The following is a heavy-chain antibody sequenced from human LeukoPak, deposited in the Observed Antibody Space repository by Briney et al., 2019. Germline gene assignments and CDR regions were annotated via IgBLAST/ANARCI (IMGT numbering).Heavy chain of an antibody. D-gene: IGHD6-13*01. CDR3: ARGVIAAGGNDFDY. CDR1: GGSISSSSYY. V-gene: IGHV4-39*07. Sequence: SETLSLTCTVSGGSISSSSYYWGWIRQPPGKGLEWIGSIYYSGSTYYNPSLKSRVTMSVDTSKNQLSLKVISVTAADTAVYYCARGVIAAGGNDFDYWGQGTLVTVSS. J-gene: IGHJ4*02. CDR2: IYYSGST.